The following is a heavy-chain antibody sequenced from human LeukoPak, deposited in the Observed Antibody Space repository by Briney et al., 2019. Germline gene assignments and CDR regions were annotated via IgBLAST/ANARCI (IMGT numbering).Heavy chain of an antibody. Sequence: GGSLRLSCAASGFTFSSYSMNWVRQAPGKGLEWVSSISSSSSYIYYADSVKGRFTISRDNAKNSLYLQMNSLRAEDTAVYYCARSFYGDYGPCVYWGQGTLVTVSS. D-gene: IGHD4-17*01. V-gene: IGHV3-21*01. CDR2: ISSSSSYI. CDR3: ARSFYGDYGPCVY. CDR1: GFTFSSYS. J-gene: IGHJ4*02.